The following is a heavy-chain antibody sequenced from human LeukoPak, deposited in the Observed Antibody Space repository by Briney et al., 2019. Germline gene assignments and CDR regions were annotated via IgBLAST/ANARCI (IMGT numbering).Heavy chain of an antibody. CDR2: ISGSGGNT. D-gene: IGHD3-22*01. V-gene: IGHV3-23*01. Sequence: PGGSLRLSCTASGFSVSTYPMAWVRQAPGKGLECVSAISGSGGNTYYADSVSGRFTISRDNSKNTLYLQMNSLRAEDTALYYCAKWGHYYDSSGYSLPGGFDYWGQGTLVTVSS. J-gene: IGHJ4*02. CDR1: GFSVSTYP. CDR3: AKWGHYYDSSGYSLPGGFDY.